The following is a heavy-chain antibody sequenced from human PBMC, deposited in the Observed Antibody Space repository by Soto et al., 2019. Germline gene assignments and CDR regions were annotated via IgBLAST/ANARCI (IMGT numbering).Heavy chain of an antibody. D-gene: IGHD3-22*01. CDR2: IYYSGST. Sequence: SETLSLTCTVSGGSISSYYWSWIRQPPGKGLEWIGYIYYSGSTNYNPSLKSRVTISVDTSKNQFSLKVSSVTAADTAVYYCARYYYDRRVDDFDYWGLGTLVAVSS. CDR3: ARYYYDRRVDDFDY. CDR1: GGSISSYY. J-gene: IGHJ4*02. V-gene: IGHV4-59*01.